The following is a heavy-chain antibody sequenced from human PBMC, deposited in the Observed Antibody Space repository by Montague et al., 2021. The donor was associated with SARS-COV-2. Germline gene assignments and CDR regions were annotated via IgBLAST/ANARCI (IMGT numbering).Heavy chain of an antibody. Sequence: SLRLSCAASGFTFSSYAMSWVRQAPGKGLEWVSAISGSGGSTYYADSVKGRFTISRDNSKNTLYLQMNSLRAEDTAVYYSAKDYRGIAAAGTYYYYGMDVWGQGTTVTVSS. CDR3: AKDYRGIAAAGTYYYYGMDV. D-gene: IGHD6-13*01. J-gene: IGHJ6*02. CDR1: GFTFSSYA. CDR2: ISGSGGST. V-gene: IGHV3-23*01.